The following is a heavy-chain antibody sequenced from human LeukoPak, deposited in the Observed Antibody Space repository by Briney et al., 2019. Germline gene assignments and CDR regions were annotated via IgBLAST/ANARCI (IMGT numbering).Heavy chain of an antibody. CDR1: GFTFSRYA. D-gene: IGHD2-15*01. CDR2: ISGTGGTT. J-gene: IGHJ4*02. V-gene: IGHV3-23*01. CDR3: AKGDCTGGSCLPFDY. Sequence: GGSLRLSCAASGFTFSRYAMSWVRRAPGKGLEWVSTISGTGGTTYYADSVKGRFTISRDNSKNTLYLRMNSLRAEDTAVYYCAKGDCTGGSCLPFDYWGQGTLVTVYS.